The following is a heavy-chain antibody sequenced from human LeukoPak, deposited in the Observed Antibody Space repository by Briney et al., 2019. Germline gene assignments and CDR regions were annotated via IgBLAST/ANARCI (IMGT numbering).Heavy chain of an antibody. CDR2: INQDGSKE. D-gene: IGHD5-12*01. J-gene: IGHJ4*02. Sequence: GGSLRLSCTASGFIFSNYWMTWVRQAPGKGLEWVAQINQDGSKEYYIDSVRARFSISRDNARNSLSLQMNSLRAEDTAVYYCVRDGGVSGYDLLDYWGQGTLVTVSS. V-gene: IGHV3-7*01. CDR3: VRDGGVSGYDLLDY. CDR1: GFIFSNYW.